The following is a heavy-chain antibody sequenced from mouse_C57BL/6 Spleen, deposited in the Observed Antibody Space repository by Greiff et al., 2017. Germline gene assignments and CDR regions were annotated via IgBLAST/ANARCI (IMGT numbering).Heavy chain of an antibody. D-gene: IGHD1-1*01. CDR1: GYTFTSYW. CDR2: IHPNSGST. V-gene: IGHV1-64*01. CDR3: SYYYGEGFAY. J-gene: IGHJ3*01. Sequence: VKLQQPGAELVKPGASVKLSCKASGYTFTSYWMHWVKQRPGQGLEWIGMIHPNSGSTNYNEKFKSKATLTVDKSSSTAYMQLSSLTSEDSAVYYCSYYYGEGFAYWGQGTLVTVSA.